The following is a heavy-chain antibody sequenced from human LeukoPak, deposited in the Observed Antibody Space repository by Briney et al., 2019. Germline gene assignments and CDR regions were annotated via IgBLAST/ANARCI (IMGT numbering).Heavy chain of an antibody. Sequence: KPGGSLRLSCAASGFTFSSYSMNWVRQAPGKGLEWDSSISSSSSYIYYADSVKGRFTISRDNAKDSLYLQINSLRAEDTAVYYCASYLKYSYGYDYWGQGTLVTVSS. J-gene: IGHJ4*02. CDR1: GFTFSSYS. CDR2: ISSSSSYI. CDR3: ASYLKYSYGYDY. V-gene: IGHV3-21*01. D-gene: IGHD5-18*01.